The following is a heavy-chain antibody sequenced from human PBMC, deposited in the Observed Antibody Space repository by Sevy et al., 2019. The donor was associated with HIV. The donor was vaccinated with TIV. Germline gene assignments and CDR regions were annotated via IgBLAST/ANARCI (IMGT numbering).Heavy chain of an antibody. J-gene: IGHJ5*02. CDR1: GFTFSDDY. D-gene: IGHD2-15*01. Sequence: GGSLRLSCAASGFTFSDDYMSWIRQAPGKGLEWVSHISSSGSSIYYADSVKGRFTISRDNAKNSLYLQMNGLRAEDTAVYYCAKSGRSGGTCAYSWGQGTLVTVSS. CDR2: ISSSGSSI. V-gene: IGHV3-11*01. CDR3: AKSGRSGGTCAYS.